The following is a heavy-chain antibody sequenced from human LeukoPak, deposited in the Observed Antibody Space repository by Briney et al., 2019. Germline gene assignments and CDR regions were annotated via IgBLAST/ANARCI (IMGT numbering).Heavy chain of an antibody. V-gene: IGHV4-59*01. J-gene: IGHJ4*02. CDR1: GGSISSYY. CDR3: ARGKCDRSAYCPPDY. CDR2: IYYSGST. Sequence: TPSETLSLTCAVSGGSISSYYWSWIRQPAGKGLEWLGDIYYSGSTNYNPSLKSRVIISADTSKNQFSLKLSSVTAADTAVYYCARGKCDRSAYCPPDYWGQGTLVTVSS. D-gene: IGHD3-22*01.